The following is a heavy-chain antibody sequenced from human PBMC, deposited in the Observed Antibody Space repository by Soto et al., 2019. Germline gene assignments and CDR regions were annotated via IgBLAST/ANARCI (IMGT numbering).Heavy chain of an antibody. D-gene: IGHD1-1*01. J-gene: IGHJ6*02. CDR1: GGSISSGDYY. CDR2: IYYSGNT. CDR3: ARGHGIYYYYGMDV. Sequence: LSLTCTGSGGSISSGDYYWRWIRQPPGKGLEWIGYIYYSGNTYYNPSLKSRVTISVDTSKNQFSLKLSSVTAADMAVYYCARGHGIYYYYGMDVWGQGTTVTVSS. V-gene: IGHV4-30-4*01.